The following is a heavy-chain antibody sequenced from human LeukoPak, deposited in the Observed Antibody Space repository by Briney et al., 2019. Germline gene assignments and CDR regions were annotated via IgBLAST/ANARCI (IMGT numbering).Heavy chain of an antibody. D-gene: IGHD4-23*01. Sequence: GGSLRLSCAASGFTFDDYAMYWVRQAPGKGLEWVSGISWNSVGIGYADSVKGRFTISRDNAKNSLYLQMNSLRAEDTALYYCAKAAGGYFDYWGQGTLVTVSS. V-gene: IGHV3-9*01. CDR1: GFTFDDYA. CDR2: ISWNSVGI. CDR3: AKAAGGYFDY. J-gene: IGHJ4*02.